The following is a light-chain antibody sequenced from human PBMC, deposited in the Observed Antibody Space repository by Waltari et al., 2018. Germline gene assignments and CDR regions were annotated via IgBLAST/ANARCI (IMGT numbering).Light chain of an antibody. V-gene: IGKV1-5*03. Sequence: DIQMTQSPSTLSASIGDRVTITCRASQSIGSLLAWYQQKPGKAPKLLIYLASKLYSGVPSRFSASESGTEFTLSIDSLEPDDFATYYCQNYDEGSPTSAFGQGTKVEIK. J-gene: IGKJ1*01. CDR3: QNYDEGSPTSA. CDR1: QSIGSL. CDR2: LAS.